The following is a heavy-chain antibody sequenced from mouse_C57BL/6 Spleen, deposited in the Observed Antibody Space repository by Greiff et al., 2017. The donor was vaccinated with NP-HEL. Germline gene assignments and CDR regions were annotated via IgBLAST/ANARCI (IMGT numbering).Heavy chain of an antibody. CDR3: ASSNYAMDY. Sequence: EVKLMESGPGLVKPSQSLSLTCSVTGYSITSCYYWNWIRQFPGNQLEWMGYISCDGSNNYNPFLKNLISITRDTSNNHFFLKLNSVTTEDTATYYCASSNYAMDYWGQGTSVTVSS. CDR1: GYSITSCYY. V-gene: IGHV3-6*01. CDR2: ISCDGSN. J-gene: IGHJ4*01.